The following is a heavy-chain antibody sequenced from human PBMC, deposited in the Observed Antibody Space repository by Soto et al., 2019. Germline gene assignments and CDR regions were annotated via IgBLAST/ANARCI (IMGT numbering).Heavy chain of an antibody. CDR1: GFTFSSYG. V-gene: IGHV3-30*18. CDR3: AKELGYCSGGSCYYFDY. Sequence: VQLVESGGGVVQPGRSLRLSCAASGFTFSSYGMHWVRQAPGKGLEWVAVISYDGSNKYYADSVKGRFTISRDNSKNTLYLQMNSLRAEDTAVYYCAKELGYCSGGSCYYFDYWGQGTLVTVSS. CDR2: ISYDGSNK. D-gene: IGHD2-15*01. J-gene: IGHJ4*02.